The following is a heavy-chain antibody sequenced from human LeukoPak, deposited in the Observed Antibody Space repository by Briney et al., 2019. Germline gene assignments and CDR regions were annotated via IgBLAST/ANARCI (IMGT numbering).Heavy chain of an antibody. CDR3: ARDRGGDIVVVPVAITVGAGYMDV. D-gene: IGHD2-2*02. CDR1: GFTFSSYW. V-gene: IGHV3-74*01. CDR2: INSDGSST. Sequence: QPGGSLRLSCAASGFTFSSYWMHWVRQAPGKGLVWVSRINSDGSSTSYADSVKGRFTISRDNAKNTLYLQMNSLRAEDTAVYYCARDRGGDIVVVPVAITVGAGYMDVWGKGTTVTVSS. J-gene: IGHJ6*03.